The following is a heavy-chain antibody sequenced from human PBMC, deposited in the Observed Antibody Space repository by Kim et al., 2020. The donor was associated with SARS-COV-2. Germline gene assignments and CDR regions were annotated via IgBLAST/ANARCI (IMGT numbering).Heavy chain of an antibody. V-gene: IGHV4-34*01. J-gene: IGHJ4*02. CDR3: ARALIAAAGTSFVY. CDR2: INHSGST. Sequence: SETLSLTCAVYGGSFSGYYWSWIRQPPGKGLEWIGEINHSGSTNYNPSLKSRVTISVDTSKNQFSLKLSSVTAADTAVYYCARALIAAAGTSFVYWGQGTLVTVSS. CDR1: GGSFSGYY. D-gene: IGHD6-13*01.